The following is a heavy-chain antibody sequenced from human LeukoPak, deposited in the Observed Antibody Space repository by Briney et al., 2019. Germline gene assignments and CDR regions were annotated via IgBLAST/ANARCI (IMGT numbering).Heavy chain of an antibody. CDR3: ARRVDCSGGSCYFDEGNWFDP. Sequence: GESLKISCKGSGYSFTNFWIGWVRQMPGKGLEWMGIIYPDDSDTLYSPSFKGQVTISADKSINTAYLQWSSLKASDTAMYYCARRVDCSGGSCYFDEGNWFDPWGQGTLVTVSS. J-gene: IGHJ5*02. CDR2: IYPDDSDT. CDR1: GYSFTNFW. V-gene: IGHV5-51*01. D-gene: IGHD2-15*01.